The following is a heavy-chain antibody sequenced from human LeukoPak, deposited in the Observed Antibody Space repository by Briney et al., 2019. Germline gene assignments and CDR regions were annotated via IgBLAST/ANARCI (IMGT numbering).Heavy chain of an antibody. CDR1: GFTFDDYG. CDR2: INWNGGST. D-gene: IGHD2-21*02. J-gene: IGHJ6*03. Sequence: GGSLRLSCAASGFTFDDYGMSWVRQAPGKGLEWVSGINWNGGSTGYADSVKGRFTISRDNAKNSLYLQMNSLRAEDTALYYCARKTAGYYYYYMDVWGKGTTVTVSS. CDR3: ARKTAGYYYYYMDV. V-gene: IGHV3-20*04.